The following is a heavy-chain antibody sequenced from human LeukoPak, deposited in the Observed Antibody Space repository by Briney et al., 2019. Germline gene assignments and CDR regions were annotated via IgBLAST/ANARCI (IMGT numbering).Heavy chain of an antibody. J-gene: IGHJ4*02. CDR1: GFTFSNAW. CDR2: IKSKTDGGTI. Sequence: GGSLRLSCAASGFTFSNAWMSWVRQAPGKGLEWVGRIKSKTDGGTIDYAAPVKGRFTISRDDSKNTLYLQMNSLKTEDTAVYYCTTSLDSGSYADYWGQGTLVTVSS. D-gene: IGHD1-26*01. CDR3: TTSLDSGSYADY. V-gene: IGHV3-15*01.